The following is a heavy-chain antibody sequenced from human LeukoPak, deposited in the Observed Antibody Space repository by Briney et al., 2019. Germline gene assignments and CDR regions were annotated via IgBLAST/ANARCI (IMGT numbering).Heavy chain of an antibody. CDR2: IYSGGST. CDR1: GFTVSSNY. Sequence: PGGSLRLSCAASGFTVSSNYMSWVRQAPGKGLEWVSVIYSGGSTYYADSVKGRFTISRDNSKNTLYLQMNSLRAEDTAVYYCAREGHATYYYDSRGPAWFDPWGQGTLVTVSS. CDR3: AREGHATYYYDSRGPAWFDP. J-gene: IGHJ5*02. V-gene: IGHV3-66*01. D-gene: IGHD3-22*01.